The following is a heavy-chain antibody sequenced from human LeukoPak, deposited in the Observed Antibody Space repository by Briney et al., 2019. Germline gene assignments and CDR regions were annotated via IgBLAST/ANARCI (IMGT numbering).Heavy chain of an antibody. CDR2: IYHSGST. Sequence: SETLSLTCTVSGYSISSGYFWGWIRQPPGKGLEWIGSIYHSGSTSYNPSLKSRVTISVDKSKNQFSLKLSSVTAADTAVYYCARDYYYDSSGYYVFDYWGQGTLVTVSS. CDR3: ARDYYYDSSGYYVFDY. V-gene: IGHV4-38-2*02. D-gene: IGHD3-22*01. J-gene: IGHJ4*02. CDR1: GYSISSGYF.